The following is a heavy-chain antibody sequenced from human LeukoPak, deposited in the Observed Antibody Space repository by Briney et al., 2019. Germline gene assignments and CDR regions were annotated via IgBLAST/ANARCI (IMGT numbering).Heavy chain of an antibody. J-gene: IGHJ4*02. CDR1: GGSISSYY. CDR2: IYYSGST. CDR3: ASTPSGSFELTYYFDY. Sequence: SETLSLTCPVSGGSISSYYWSWIRQPPGKGLKWIGYIYYSGSTNYNPSLKSRVTISVDTSKNQFSLKLSSVTAADTAVYYCASTPSGSFELTYYFDYWGQGTLVTVSS. V-gene: IGHV4-59*01. D-gene: IGHD1-26*01.